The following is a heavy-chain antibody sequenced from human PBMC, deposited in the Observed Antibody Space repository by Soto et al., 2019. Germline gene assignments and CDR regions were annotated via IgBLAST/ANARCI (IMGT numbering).Heavy chain of an antibody. CDR2: ISNDAANK. J-gene: IGHJ4*02. V-gene: IGHV3-30-3*01. CDR1: GFTFSSYA. CDR3: ARNTNNWNYVSVGY. D-gene: IGHD1-7*01. Sequence: QVQVVESGGGVVQPGRSLRLSCAASGFTFSSYALHWVRQAPGNGLEWVAVISNDAANKFYADSVKGRFTISRDNSKNTMDLQMNSLRAEDTAVYYCARNTNNWNYVSVGYWGQGTLVTVSS.